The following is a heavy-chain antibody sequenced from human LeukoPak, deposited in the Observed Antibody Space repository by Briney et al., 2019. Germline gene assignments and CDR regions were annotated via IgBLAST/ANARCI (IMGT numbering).Heavy chain of an antibody. D-gene: IGHD3-22*01. CDR2: INPNSGGT. CDR3: ATYYYDSSGYYQYFQH. J-gene: IGHJ1*01. V-gene: IGHV1-2*06. Sequence: ASVKVSCKASGYTFTGYYMHWVRQAPGQGLEWMGRINPNSGGTNYAQKFQGRVTMTRDTSISTAYMELSRLRSDDTAVYYCATYYYDSSGYYQYFQHWGQGNLVTVSS. CDR1: GYTFTGYY.